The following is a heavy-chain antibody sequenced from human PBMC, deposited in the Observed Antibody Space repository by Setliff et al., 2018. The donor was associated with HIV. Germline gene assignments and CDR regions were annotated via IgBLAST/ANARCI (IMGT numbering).Heavy chain of an antibody. V-gene: IGHV4-39*01. CDR1: GGSISSSGYY. J-gene: IGHJ3*01. Sequence: SETLSLTCTVSGGSISSSGYYWGWIRQPPGKGLEWIGSLYYSGSTYYNPSLKSRVTMSVDTSKNQFSLKLSSVTAADTAVYYCARRIAPGWWGGNSGDAFDLWGQGTMVTVSS. D-gene: IGHD2-21*02. CDR2: LYYSGST. CDR3: ARRIAPGWWGGNSGDAFDL.